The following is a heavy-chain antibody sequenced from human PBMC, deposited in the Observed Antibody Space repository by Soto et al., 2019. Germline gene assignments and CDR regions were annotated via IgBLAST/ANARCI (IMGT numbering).Heavy chain of an antibody. CDR2: INHSGST. CDR1: GGSFSGYY. Sequence: QVQLQQWGAGLLKPSETLSLTCAVYGGSFSGYYWSWIRQPPGKGLEWIGEINHSGSTNYNPSLKSRVTISVDTSKNQFSLKLSSVTAADTAVYYCARDNMELGYCSGGSCQNASFDYWGQGTLVTVSS. V-gene: IGHV4-34*01. CDR3: ARDNMELGYCSGGSCQNASFDY. D-gene: IGHD2-15*01. J-gene: IGHJ4*02.